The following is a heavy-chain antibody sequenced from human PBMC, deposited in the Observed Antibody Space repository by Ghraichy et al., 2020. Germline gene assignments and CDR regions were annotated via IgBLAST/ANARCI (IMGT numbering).Heavy chain of an antibody. J-gene: IGHJ6*03. Sequence: GESLNISCAASGFTFSSYSMNWVRQAPGKGLEWVSSISSSSSYIYYADSVKGRFTISRDNAKNSLYLQMNSLRAEDTAVYYCAREDIVVVPAAIGRYYYMDVWGKGTTVTVSS. D-gene: IGHD2-2*01. CDR3: AREDIVVVPAAIGRYYYMDV. CDR1: GFTFSSYS. V-gene: IGHV3-21*01. CDR2: ISSSSSYI.